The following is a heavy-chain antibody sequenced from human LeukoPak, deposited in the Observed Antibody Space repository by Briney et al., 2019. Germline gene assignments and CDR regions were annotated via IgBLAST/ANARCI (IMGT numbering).Heavy chain of an antibody. Sequence: GGSLRLSCVVSGFTFNRCWMNWVRQAPGKGLEWVAHINPDGRDTYYVDSVKGRFTISRDNAKNSLYPQMNSLRAEDTAVYYCARALKSGYSSGWYNFDYWGQGTLVTVSS. D-gene: IGHD6-19*01. CDR3: ARALKSGYSSGWYNFDY. CDR1: GFTFNRCW. J-gene: IGHJ4*02. CDR2: INPDGRDT. V-gene: IGHV3-7*01.